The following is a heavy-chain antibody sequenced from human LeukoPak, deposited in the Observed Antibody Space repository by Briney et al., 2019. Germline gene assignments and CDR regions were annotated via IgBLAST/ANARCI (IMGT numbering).Heavy chain of an antibody. CDR2: INPNSGGT. CDR1: GYTFTGYY. J-gene: IGHJ5*02. D-gene: IGHD6-13*01. V-gene: IGHV1-2*02. CDR3: AREGIAAAEVYNWFDP. Sequence: ASVKVSCKASGYTFTGYYMHWVRQAPGQGLEWMGWINPNSGGTNYAQKFQGRATMTRDTSISTAYMELSRLRSDDTAVYYCAREGIAAAEVYNWFDPWGQGTLVTVSS.